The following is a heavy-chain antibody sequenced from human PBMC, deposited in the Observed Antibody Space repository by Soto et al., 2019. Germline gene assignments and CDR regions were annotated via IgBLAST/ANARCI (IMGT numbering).Heavy chain of an antibody. J-gene: IGHJ4*02. CDR1: GFTFSDYY. CDR3: ASGTNGAFFVY. CDR2: ISSRSSTI. Sequence: QVQLVESGGGLVKPGGSLRLSCAASGFTFSDYYMSWIRQAPGKGLEWVSYISSRSSTIFYADSVKGRLTISRDNVKNSLYLQMNSLRAEYTAVYYCASGTNGAFFVYWGQGILVTVSS. D-gene: IGHD2-8*01. V-gene: IGHV3-11*01.